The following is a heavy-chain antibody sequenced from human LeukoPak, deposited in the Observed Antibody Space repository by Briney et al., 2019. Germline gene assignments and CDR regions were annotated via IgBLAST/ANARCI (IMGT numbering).Heavy chain of an antibody. D-gene: IGHD5-18*01. Sequence: SETLSLTCAVSVASISNYYWSWIRQAPGKGLKCIGYISASGSTNYNPSLKSRVSISLDTSNNRFSLNLNFVTAADTAVYFCASPRTSYRYTFDYWGPGALVTVSS. CDR3: ASPRTSYRYTFDY. CDR1: VASISNYY. CDR2: ISASGST. J-gene: IGHJ4*02. V-gene: IGHV4-4*09.